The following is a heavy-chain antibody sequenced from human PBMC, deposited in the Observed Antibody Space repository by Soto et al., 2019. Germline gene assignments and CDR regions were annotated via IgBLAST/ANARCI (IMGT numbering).Heavy chain of an antibody. Sequence: KTSETLSLTCAVSGYSISSGYYWGWIRQPPGKGLEWIGAIYHSGSTYYNPSLKSRVTISVDTSKNQFSLKLSSVTAADTAVYYCARAPSAYGDYLDYWGQGTLVTVSS. CDR1: GYSISSGYY. V-gene: IGHV4-38-2*01. CDR3: ARAPSAYGDYLDY. CDR2: IYHSGST. D-gene: IGHD4-17*01. J-gene: IGHJ4*02.